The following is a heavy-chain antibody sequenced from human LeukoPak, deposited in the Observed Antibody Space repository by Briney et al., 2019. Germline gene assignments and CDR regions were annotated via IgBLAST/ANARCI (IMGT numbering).Heavy chain of an antibody. J-gene: IGHJ4*02. CDR3: ARDSTGTTVY. Sequence: FGRYEMNWVRQAPGKGLEWLSYISSSGSTIYYADSVKGRFTISRDNAKNSLYLQMNSLRAEDTAVYYCARDSTGTTVYWGQGTLVTVSS. CDR2: ISSSGSTI. V-gene: IGHV3-48*03. CDR1: FGRYE. D-gene: IGHD1-7*01.